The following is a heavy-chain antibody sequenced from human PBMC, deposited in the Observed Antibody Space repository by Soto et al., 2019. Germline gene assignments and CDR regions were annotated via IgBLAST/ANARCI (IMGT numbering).Heavy chain of an antibody. J-gene: IGHJ5*02. CDR3: ARLGAPYASSWFDA. CDR2: IYYSGST. Sequence: PSETLSLTCTVSAGSISSSSYYWGWIRQPPGKGLEWIGSIYYSGSTYYNPSLKSRVTISINTSKNQMSLELTSVTAADTAVHYWARLGAPYASSWFDAWGQGTLVTVSS. V-gene: IGHV4-39*01. CDR1: AGSISSSSYY. D-gene: IGHD2-2*01.